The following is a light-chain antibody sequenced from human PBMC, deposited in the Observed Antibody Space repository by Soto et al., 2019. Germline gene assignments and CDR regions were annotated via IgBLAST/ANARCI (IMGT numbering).Light chain of an antibody. CDR2: DAS. CDR1: HYVYSN. J-gene: IGKJ4*01. V-gene: IGKV3D-15*01. Sequence: EIVMTQSPASLSVSPGERATLSCTASHYVYSNVAWFQQKPGQAPRVLIFDASTRAAGIPDRFGGSGSGTDFTLTINRVEPEDSAVYYCKQYGSTLTFGGGTKVDIK. CDR3: KQYGSTLT.